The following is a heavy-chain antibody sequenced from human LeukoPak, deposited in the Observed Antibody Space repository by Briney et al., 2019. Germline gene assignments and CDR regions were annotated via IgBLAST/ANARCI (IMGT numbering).Heavy chain of an antibody. CDR2: ITNGGENT. J-gene: IGHJ4*02. CDR3: AKGTKGFDY. Sequence: GGTLRLSCAASGFTFSIFGMSWIRQAPGKGLERVSGITNGGENTYYTDSVKGRFTISRDNSKNTLFLQMNSLRAEDTAVYYCAKGTKGFDYWGQGTLVTVSS. V-gene: IGHV3-23*01. CDR1: GFTFSIFG.